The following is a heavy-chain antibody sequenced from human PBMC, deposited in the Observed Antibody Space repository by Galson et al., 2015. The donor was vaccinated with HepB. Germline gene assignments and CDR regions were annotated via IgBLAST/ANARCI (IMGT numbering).Heavy chain of an antibody. V-gene: IGHV3-21*01. J-gene: IGHJ4*02. CDR3: ARSGGEGTGDY. CDR2: ISSSSSYI. Sequence: SLRLSCAASGFTFSSYSMNWVRQAPGKGLEWVSSISSSSSYIHYADSVKGRFTISRDNAKNSLYLQMNSLRAEDTAVYHCARSGGEGTGDYWGQGTLVTVSS. D-gene: IGHD3-10*01. CDR1: GFTFSSYS.